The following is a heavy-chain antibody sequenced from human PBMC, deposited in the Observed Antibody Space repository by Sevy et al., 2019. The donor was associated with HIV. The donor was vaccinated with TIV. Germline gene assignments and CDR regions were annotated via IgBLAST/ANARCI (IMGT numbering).Heavy chain of an antibody. D-gene: IGHD6-19*01. V-gene: IGHV1-69*13. CDR2: IIPIFGTA. CDR3: ARGGDYSSGWIFYYYYGMDV. Sequence: ASVKVSCKASGGTFSSYAISWVRQAPGQGLEWMGGIIPIFGTANYAQKFQGRVTITADESTSTAYMELSSLRSEDTAVYYCARGGDYSSGWIFYYYYGMDVWGQGTTVTVSS. J-gene: IGHJ6*02. CDR1: GGTFSSYA.